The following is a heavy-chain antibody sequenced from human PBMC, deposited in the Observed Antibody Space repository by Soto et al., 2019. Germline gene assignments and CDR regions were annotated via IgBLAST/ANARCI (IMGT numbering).Heavy chain of an antibody. D-gene: IGHD5-18*01. CDR2: IFWDDDK. V-gene: IGHV2-5*02. J-gene: IGHJ4*02. CDR3: TRILSAYSYGYDFDY. CDR1: GFSLTTSGVG. Sequence: QITLKESGPTLGKPTQTLTLTCTFSGFSLTTSGVGVGWIRQPPGKALEWLAFIFWDDDKRYSPSLKSRLTITKDTSKNQVGITVANMDPVDTATYYCTRILSAYSYGYDFDYWGQGTLVTVSS.